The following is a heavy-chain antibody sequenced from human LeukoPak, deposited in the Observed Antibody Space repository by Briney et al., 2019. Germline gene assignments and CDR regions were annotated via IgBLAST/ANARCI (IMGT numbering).Heavy chain of an antibody. V-gene: IGHV4-4*02. CDR2: IYHSGST. J-gene: IGHJ6*03. Sequence: SGTLSLTCAVSGGSISSSNWWSWIRQPPGKGLEWIGEIYHSGSTNYNPSLKSRVTISVDKSKTQFSLKLSSVTAADTAVYYCARLIYYYGSGSYYNAWVQYYMDVWGKGTTVTISS. CDR1: GGSISSSNW. D-gene: IGHD3-10*01. CDR3: ARLIYYYGSGSYYNAWVQYYMDV.